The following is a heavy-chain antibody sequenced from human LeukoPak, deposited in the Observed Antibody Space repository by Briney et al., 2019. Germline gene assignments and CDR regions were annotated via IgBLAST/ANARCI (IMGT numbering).Heavy chain of an antibody. CDR2: ISGSGDST. CDR3: AKGSRDSTSYYFDS. J-gene: IGHJ4*02. D-gene: IGHD3-22*01. CDR1: GFTVSSNY. Sequence: PGGSLRLSCAASGFTVSSNYMSWVRQAPGKGLEWVSGISGSGDSTYYADSVKGRFTISSDKSKNTLYLQMNSLRAEDTALYYCAKGSRDSTSYYFDSWGRGTLVTVSS. V-gene: IGHV3-23*01.